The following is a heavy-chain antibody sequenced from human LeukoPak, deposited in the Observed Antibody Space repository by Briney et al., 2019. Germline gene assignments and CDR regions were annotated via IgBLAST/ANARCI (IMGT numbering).Heavy chain of an antibody. Sequence: PGGSLRLSCAASAFTFSTYGMHWVRQAPGKGLEWVASIWYDGSNKYYADSVKGRFTISRDNSKNTLYLQMNSLRAEDTAVYYCARGYSGGSWPVNFEFWGRGSLVTVSS. CDR2: IWYDGSNK. CDR1: AFTFSTYG. V-gene: IGHV3-33*01. D-gene: IGHD2-21*01. CDR3: ARGYSGGSWPVNFEF. J-gene: IGHJ4*02.